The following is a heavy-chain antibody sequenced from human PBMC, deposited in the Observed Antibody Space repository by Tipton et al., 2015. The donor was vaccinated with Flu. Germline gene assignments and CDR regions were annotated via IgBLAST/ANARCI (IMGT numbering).Heavy chain of an antibody. D-gene: IGHD2-21*02. CDR1: GFTFSSYE. Sequence: SLRLSCAASGFTFSSYEMNWVRQAPGKGLEWVSYISSSGSTIYYADSVKGRFTISRDNAKNSLYLQMNSLRAEDTAVYYCARDQIKIPYCGGDCYPYYYYGMDVWGQGTTVTVSS. CDR3: ARDQIKIPYCGGDCYPYYYYGMDV. J-gene: IGHJ6*02. V-gene: IGHV3-48*03. CDR2: ISSSGSTI.